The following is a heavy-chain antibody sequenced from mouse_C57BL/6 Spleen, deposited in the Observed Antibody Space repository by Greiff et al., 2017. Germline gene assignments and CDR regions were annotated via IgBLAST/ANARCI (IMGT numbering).Heavy chain of an antibody. J-gene: IGHJ1*03. D-gene: IGHD2-1*01. V-gene: IGHV1-19*01. CDR3: APVGSQGNRYFDD. CDR2: INPYNGGT. CDR1: GYTFTDYY. Sequence: VQLQQSGPGLVKPGASVKMSCKASGYTFTDYYMNWVKQSHGKSLEWIGVINPYNGGTSYTQKFKGKDTLTVDKSSSTAYMDLNSLTSEDSAVYYCAPVGSQGNRYFDDWGTGTSVTVSS.